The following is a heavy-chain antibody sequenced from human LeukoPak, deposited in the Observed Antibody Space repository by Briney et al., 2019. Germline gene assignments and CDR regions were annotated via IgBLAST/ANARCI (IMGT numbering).Heavy chain of an antibody. D-gene: IGHD6-19*01. V-gene: IGHV3-30*18. Sequence: GGSLRLSCAASGFTFSSYGMHWVRQAPGKGLEWVAVISYDGSNKYYADSVKGRFTISRDNSKNTLYLQMNSLRAEDTAVYYCAKDGGHSSGWCDRHYFDYWGQGTLVTVSS. CDR2: ISYDGSNK. CDR1: GFTFSSYG. CDR3: AKDGGHSSGWCDRHYFDY. J-gene: IGHJ4*02.